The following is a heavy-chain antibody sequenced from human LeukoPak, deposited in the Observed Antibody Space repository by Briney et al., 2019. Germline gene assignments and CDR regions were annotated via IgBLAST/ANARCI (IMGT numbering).Heavy chain of an antibody. D-gene: IGHD5-24*01. J-gene: IGHJ4*02. Sequence: TLSLTCAVYGGSFSGYYWSWIRQPPGKGLEWIGEINHSGSTNYNPSLKSRVTISVDTSKNQFSLKLGSVTAADTAVYYCASTPQRWLQLFDYWGQGTLVTVSS. CDR1: GGSFSGYY. CDR2: INHSGST. CDR3: ASTPQRWLQLFDY. V-gene: IGHV4-34*01.